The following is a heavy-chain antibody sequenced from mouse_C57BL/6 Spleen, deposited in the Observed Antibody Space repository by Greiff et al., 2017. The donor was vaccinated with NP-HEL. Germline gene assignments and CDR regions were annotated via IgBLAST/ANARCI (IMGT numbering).Heavy chain of an antibody. J-gene: IGHJ1*03. CDR3: ARHEAIITTVVADWYFDV. V-gene: IGHV1-62-2*01. Sequence: VHLVESGAELVKPGASVKLSCKASGYTFTEYTIHWVKQRSGQGLEWIGWFYPGSGSIKYNEKFKDKATLTADKSSSTVYMELSRLTSEDSAVYFCARHEAIITTVVADWYFDVWGTGTTVTVSS. CDR1: GYTFTEYT. D-gene: IGHD1-1*01. CDR2: FYPGSGSI.